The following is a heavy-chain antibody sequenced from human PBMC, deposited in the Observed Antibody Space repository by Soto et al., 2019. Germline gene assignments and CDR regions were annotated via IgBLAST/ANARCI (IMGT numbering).Heavy chain of an antibody. V-gene: IGHV4-39*01. Sequence: GGSIYRSGYYWGWIRQPPGRGLEWIGNIDYNGVTYSNPSLKSRVTISRDTSKNQFSLKLTSVTAADTALYYCGKVLVGATGHTDSDSWGPGTLVTISS. CDR3: GKVLVGATGHTDSDS. CDR1: GGSIYRSGYY. D-gene: IGHD2-15*01. CDR2: IDYNGVT. J-gene: IGHJ4*02.